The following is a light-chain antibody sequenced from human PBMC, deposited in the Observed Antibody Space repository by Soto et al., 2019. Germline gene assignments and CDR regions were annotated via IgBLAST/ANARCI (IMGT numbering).Light chain of an antibody. CDR2: WAS. J-gene: IGKJ4*01. CDR3: QQYYTNPFT. Sequence: DFVMTQSPDSLAVSLGERATINCKSSQSVLYSTNNKNYLVWYQQKPGQPPKLLIYWASTRESGVPDRFSGSGSGTDFTLTISSLQAEDVALYFCQQYYTNPFTFGGGTKVEIK. V-gene: IGKV4-1*01. CDR1: QSVLYSTNNKNY.